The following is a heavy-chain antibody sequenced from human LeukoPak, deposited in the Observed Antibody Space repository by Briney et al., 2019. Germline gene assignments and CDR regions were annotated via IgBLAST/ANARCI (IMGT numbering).Heavy chain of an antibody. CDR3: ARGFTIFGVVNDAFDI. D-gene: IGHD3-3*01. CDR1: EFTFSSYW. CDR2: IDSDGSST. V-gene: IGHV3-74*01. J-gene: IGHJ3*02. Sequence: PGGSLRLSCAASEFTFSSYWMHWVRQAPGKGLVWVSRIDSDGSSTGYADSVKGRFIISRDNAKKTLYLQMNSLRAEDTAVYYCARGFTIFGVVNDAFDIWGQGTMVTVSS.